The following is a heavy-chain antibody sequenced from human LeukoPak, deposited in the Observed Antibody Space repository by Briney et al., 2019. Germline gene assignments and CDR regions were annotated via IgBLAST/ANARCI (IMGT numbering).Heavy chain of an antibody. J-gene: IGHJ5*02. CDR2: INHSGST. CDR3: ARGRYSSGWYWFDP. D-gene: IGHD6-19*01. CDR1: GGSFSGYY. Sequence: SETLSLTCAVYGGSFSGYYWSWIRQPPGKGLEWIGEINHSGSTNYNPSLKSRVTMSVDTSKNQFSLKLSSVTAADTAVYYCARGRYSSGWYWFDPWGQGTLVTVSS. V-gene: IGHV4-34*01.